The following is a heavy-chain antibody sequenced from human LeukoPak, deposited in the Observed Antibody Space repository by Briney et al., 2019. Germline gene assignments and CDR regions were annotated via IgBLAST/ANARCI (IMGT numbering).Heavy chain of an antibody. D-gene: IGHD3-3*01. CDR3: AKQETITLFGVEWGDAFHI. J-gene: IGHJ3*02. CDR2: IYYSGST. V-gene: IGHV4-38-2*02. Sequence: PSETLSLTCTVSGYSISSGYYWGWIRQPPGKGLEWIASIYYSGSTYYNPSLESRVTISVDTSKNQFSLKLSSVTAADTAVYYCAKQETITLFGVEWGDAFHIWGQGTMVTVSS. CDR1: GYSISSGYY.